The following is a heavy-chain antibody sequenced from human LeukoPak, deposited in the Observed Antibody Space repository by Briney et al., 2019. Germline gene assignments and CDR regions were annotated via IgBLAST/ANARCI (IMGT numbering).Heavy chain of an antibody. Sequence: PSETLSLTCTVSGGSISSYYWSWIRQPPGKGLEWIGYIYTSGSTNYNPSLKSRVTISVDTSKNQFSLKMSSVTAADTAVYYCARDGYNAIDYWGQGTLVTVSS. J-gene: IGHJ4*02. D-gene: IGHD5-24*01. CDR2: IYTSGST. CDR3: ARDGYNAIDY. V-gene: IGHV4-4*09. CDR1: GGSISSYY.